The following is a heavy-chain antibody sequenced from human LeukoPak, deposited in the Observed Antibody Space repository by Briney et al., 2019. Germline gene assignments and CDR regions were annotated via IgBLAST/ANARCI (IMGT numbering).Heavy chain of an antibody. V-gene: IGHV3-33*01. CDR3: AREGSWGELRGAFDI. CDR2: ISYDGSDK. Sequence: PGGSLRLSCAASNFTFGSYGMNWVRHVPGKGLEWVAYISYDGSDKYYTDSVKGRFTISRDNAKNTLYLQMNSLRAEDTAVYYCAREGSWGELRGAFDIWGQGTMVTVSS. J-gene: IGHJ3*02. D-gene: IGHD1-26*01. CDR1: NFTFGSYG.